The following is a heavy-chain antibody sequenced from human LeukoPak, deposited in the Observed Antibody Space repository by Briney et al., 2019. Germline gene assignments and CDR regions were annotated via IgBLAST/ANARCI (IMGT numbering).Heavy chain of an antibody. CDR2: ISAYNGNT. CDR1: GYTFTSYG. Sequence: GASVKVSCKASGYTFTSYGISWVRQAPGQGLEWMGWISAYNGNTNYAQKLQGRVTMTTDTSTSTACMELRSLRSDDTAVYYCARDHAVPAAIRHYGMDVWGKGTTVTVSS. J-gene: IGHJ6*04. V-gene: IGHV1-18*04. CDR3: ARDHAVPAAIRHYGMDV. D-gene: IGHD2-2*01.